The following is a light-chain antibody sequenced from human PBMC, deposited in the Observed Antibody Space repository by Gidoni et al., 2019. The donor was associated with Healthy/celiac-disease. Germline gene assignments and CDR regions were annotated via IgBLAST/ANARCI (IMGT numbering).Light chain of an antibody. CDR1: QRVLYSSNNKNY. CDR3: QKYYSTPQT. CDR2: WAS. V-gene: IGKV4-1*01. Sequence: DIVITQAPDSLAWSLGESANINCKSSQRVLYSSNNKNYLAWYQQKPGQPPKLIIYWASTRESGVPDRFSGSGSGTDFTLTISSLQAEDVAVYYCQKYYSTPQTFGQGTKLEIK. J-gene: IGKJ2*01.